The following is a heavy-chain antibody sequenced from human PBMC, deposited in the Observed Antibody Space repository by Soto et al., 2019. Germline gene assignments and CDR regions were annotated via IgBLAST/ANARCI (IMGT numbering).Heavy chain of an antibody. Sequence: GGSLRLSCAASGFTFRSYAMSWVRQARGKGLEWVSGISGSGISTHYADSVKGRFTVPRDNSKNTLYLQMNSLRAEDTAVYNCAKEPVGPDWYFDLWGRGTLVTVSS. J-gene: IGHJ2*01. CDR1: GFTFRSYA. V-gene: IGHV3-23*01. CDR2: ISGSGIST. CDR3: AKEPVGPDWYFDL.